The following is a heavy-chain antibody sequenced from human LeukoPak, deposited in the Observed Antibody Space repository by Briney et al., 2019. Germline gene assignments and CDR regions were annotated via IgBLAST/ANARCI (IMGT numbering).Heavy chain of an antibody. Sequence: PSETLSLTCTVSGYSISSGYYWGWIRQPPGKGLEWIGSIYHSGSTYYNPSLKSRVTISVDTSKNQFSLKLSSVTAADTAVYYCARAWSTTNAFDIWGQGTMVTVSS. V-gene: IGHV4-38-2*02. D-gene: IGHD1-1*01. CDR2: IYHSGST. CDR1: GYSISSGYY. J-gene: IGHJ3*02. CDR3: ARAWSTTNAFDI.